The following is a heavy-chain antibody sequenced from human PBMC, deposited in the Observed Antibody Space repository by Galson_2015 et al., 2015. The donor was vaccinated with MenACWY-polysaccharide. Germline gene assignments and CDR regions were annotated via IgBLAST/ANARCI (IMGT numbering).Heavy chain of an antibody. D-gene: IGHD3-22*01. CDR1: GFTFSTSG. J-gene: IGHJ4*02. CDR3: AKDRGASGYYYGGDY. Sequence: SLRLSCAASGFTFSTSGMHWVRQAPGKGLEWVALISYDGSNKFYADSVKGRFTISRDNSKNTLYLQMDSLGAEDTAVYYCAKDRGASGYYYGGDYWGQGTLVTVSS. CDR2: ISYDGSNK. V-gene: IGHV3-30*18.